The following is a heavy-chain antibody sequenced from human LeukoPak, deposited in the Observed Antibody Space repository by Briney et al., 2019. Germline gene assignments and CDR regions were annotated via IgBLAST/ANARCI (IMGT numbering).Heavy chain of an antibody. Sequence: ASVKVSCKSSGYTFTSYYMHWVRQAPGQGLEWMGIINPSGGSTSYAQKFQGRVTMTRDMSTSTVYMELSSLRSEDTAVYYCAKDRGSAVAGRSFDPWGQGTLVTVSS. CDR3: AKDRGSAVAGRSFDP. CDR2: INPSGGST. J-gene: IGHJ5*02. D-gene: IGHD6-19*01. V-gene: IGHV1-46*01. CDR1: GYTFTSYY.